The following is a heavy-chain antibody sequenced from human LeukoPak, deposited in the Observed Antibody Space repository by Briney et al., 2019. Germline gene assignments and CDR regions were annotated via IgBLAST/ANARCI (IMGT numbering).Heavy chain of an antibody. CDR2: IIPIFGTA. J-gene: IGHJ4*02. CDR1: GGTFSSYA. V-gene: IGHV1-69*13. Sequence: GASVKVSCKASGGTFSSYAISWVRQAPGQGLEWMGGIIPIFGTANYAQKFQGRVTITADEFTSTAYMELSSLRSEDTAVYYCARGRVSSSWPRFDYWGQGTLVTVSS. CDR3: ARGRVSSSWPRFDY. D-gene: IGHD6-13*01.